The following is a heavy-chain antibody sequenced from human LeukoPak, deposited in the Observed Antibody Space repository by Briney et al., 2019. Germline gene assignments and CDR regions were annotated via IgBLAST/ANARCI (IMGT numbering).Heavy chain of an antibody. CDR2: ISAYNGNT. CDR3: ARIRREPKDYYYYYMDV. J-gene: IGHJ6*03. Sequence: ASVKVSCKASGYTFTSYGISWVRQAPGQGLEWMGWISAYNGNTNYAQKLQGRVTMTTDTSTSTAYMELRSLRSDDTAVYYCARIRREPKDYYYYYMDVWGKGTTVTVSS. V-gene: IGHV1-18*01. CDR1: GYTFTSYG. D-gene: IGHD1-26*01.